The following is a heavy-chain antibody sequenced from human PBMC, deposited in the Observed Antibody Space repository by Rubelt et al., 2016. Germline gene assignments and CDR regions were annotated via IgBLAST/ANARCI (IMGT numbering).Heavy chain of an antibody. Sequence: EVQLLESGGGLVQPGGSLRLSCAASGFTFSTYAMSWVRQAPGKGLEWVSSIRRGGDTYYADSVKGRFTISRDNTKKTLYMQMNSLRAEDTAVYYCARDLLSRSRITTLDYWGQGTLVTVSS. CDR2: IRRGGDT. D-gene: IGHD4-11*01. CDR1: GFTFSTYA. V-gene: IGHV3-23*01. CDR3: ARDLLSRSRITTLDY. J-gene: IGHJ4*02.